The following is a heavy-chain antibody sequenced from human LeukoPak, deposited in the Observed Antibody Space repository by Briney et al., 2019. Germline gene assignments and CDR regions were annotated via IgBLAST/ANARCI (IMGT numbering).Heavy chain of an antibody. CDR2: ISSDGSST. D-gene: IGHD6-19*01. CDR1: GITFSSYW. Sequence: GGSLRLSCAGSGITFSSYWMHWVRQAPEKGLVWVSRISSDGSSTAYADSVKGRFTISRDNAKNTLYLQMNSLRAEDTAVYYCARSSSGGVDYWGQGTLVTVSS. V-gene: IGHV3-74*01. CDR3: ARSSSGGVDY. J-gene: IGHJ4*02.